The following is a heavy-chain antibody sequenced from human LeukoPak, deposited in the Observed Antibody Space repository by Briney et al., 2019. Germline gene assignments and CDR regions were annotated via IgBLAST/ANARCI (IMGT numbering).Heavy chain of an antibody. CDR3: ARHLPVQPSSRPVYPLGLDY. D-gene: IGHD2-8*01. J-gene: IGHJ4*02. V-gene: IGHV4-59*08. CDR1: GGSIGGYY. Sequence: SATLSLTCTVSGGSIGGYYWSWIRQPPGKGLEWIGFIYYRGSTNYNPSLKGRVTISLDASKNQFSLRLSSVTAADTAIYYCARHLPVQPSSRPVYPLGLDYWGQGTLVTVSS. CDR2: IYYRGST.